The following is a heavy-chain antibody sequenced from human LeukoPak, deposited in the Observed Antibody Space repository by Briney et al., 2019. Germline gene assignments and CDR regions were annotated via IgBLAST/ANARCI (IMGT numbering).Heavy chain of an antibody. CDR2: INPSGGST. CDR3: ARRRLDGYNHDAFDI. D-gene: IGHD5-24*01. CDR1: GYTFTSYY. V-gene: IGHV1-46*01. J-gene: IGHJ3*02. Sequence: ASVKVSCKASGYTFTSYYMHWVRQAPGQGLEWMGIINPSGGSTSYAQKFQGRVTMTRDTSISTAYMELSRLRSDDTAVYYCARRRLDGYNHDAFDIWGQGTMVTVSS.